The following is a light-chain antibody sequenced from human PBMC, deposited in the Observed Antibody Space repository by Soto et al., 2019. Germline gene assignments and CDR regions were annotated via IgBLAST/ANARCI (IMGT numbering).Light chain of an antibody. CDR1: QSVSSSY. CDR2: GAS. Sequence: EIVLTQSPGTLSLSPGERATLSCRASQSVSSSYLAWYQQKPGQAPRLLIYGASYRATGIPDKFSGSGSGTDFSLTISRLEPEDSAVYYCHQYHSPPQTFGQGTKVDIK. CDR3: HQYHSPPQT. J-gene: IGKJ2*01. V-gene: IGKV3-20*01.